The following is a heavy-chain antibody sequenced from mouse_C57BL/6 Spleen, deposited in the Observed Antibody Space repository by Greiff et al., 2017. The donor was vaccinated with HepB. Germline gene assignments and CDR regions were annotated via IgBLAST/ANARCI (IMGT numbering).Heavy chain of an antibody. V-gene: IGHV1-59*01. CDR2: IDPSDSYT. J-gene: IGHJ4*01. CDR3: ARSRDEDY. CDR1: GYTFTSYW. Sequence: VQLQQPGAELVRPGTSVKLSCKASGYTFTSYWMHWVKQRPGQGLEWIGVIDPSDSYTNYNQKFKGKATLTVDTSSSTAYMQLSSLTSEDSAVYYCARSRDEDYWGQGTSVTVSS.